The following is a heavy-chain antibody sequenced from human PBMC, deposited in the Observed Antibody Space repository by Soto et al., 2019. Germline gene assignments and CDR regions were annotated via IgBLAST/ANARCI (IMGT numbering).Heavy chain of an antibody. CDR1: GASISSDDYY. V-gene: IGHV4-30-4*01. J-gene: IGHJ6*02. CDR3: AREVNNYYGMDV. CDR2: ISYSGST. Sequence: QVQLQESGPGLVKPSQTLSLTCSISGASISSDDYYWSWFRQPPGKGLEWIGYISYSGSTYYNPSLKSRITISVDTSKTQFSLIVSSVTAADTAVFYCAREVNNYYGMDVWGQGTTVTVSS.